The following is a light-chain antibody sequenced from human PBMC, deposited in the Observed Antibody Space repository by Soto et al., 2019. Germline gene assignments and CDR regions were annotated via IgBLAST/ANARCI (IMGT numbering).Light chain of an antibody. J-gene: IGKJ1*01. CDR1: QSITKS. V-gene: IGKV1-5*01. CDR3: QQYETFSGT. Sequence: DIQMTQSPSSLSASVGDTITVTCRANQSITKSLNWYQKKPGAAPRLLIYDASALPRGVPSRFSGSGSGTKFTLTIASLQPDDFATYYCQQYETFSGTFGPGTKVDIK. CDR2: DAS.